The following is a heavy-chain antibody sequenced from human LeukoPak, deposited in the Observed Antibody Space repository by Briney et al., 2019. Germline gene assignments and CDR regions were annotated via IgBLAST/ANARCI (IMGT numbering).Heavy chain of an antibody. CDR3: ARDTGEVNMAIDV. V-gene: IGHV1-46*01. D-gene: IGHD3-16*01. CDR1: GYSFTSYY. Sequence: ASVKFSCKASGYSFTSYYMHCERQATGQGLEWLGIINPSGGSATYAQKFQGRVTMTRDTSTSTVYMDLGSLRSEDTAEYYCARDTGEVNMAIDVWGQGTTVTVSS. J-gene: IGHJ6*02. CDR2: INPSGGSA.